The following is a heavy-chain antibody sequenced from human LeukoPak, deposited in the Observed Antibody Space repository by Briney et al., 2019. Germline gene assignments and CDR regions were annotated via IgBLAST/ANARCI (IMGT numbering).Heavy chain of an antibody. CDR2: IKQDGSEK. V-gene: IGHV3-7*01. D-gene: IGHD5-18*01. CDR1: GFTFSSYW. J-gene: IGHJ6*03. CDR3: ARRNTAMARRYYYYYYMDV. Sequence: GGSLRRACAASGFTFSSYWMSWVRQAPGKGLEWVANIKQDGSEKYYVDSVKGRFTISRDNAKNSLYLQMNSLRAEDTAVYYCARRNTAMARRYYYYYYMDVWGKGTTVTVSS.